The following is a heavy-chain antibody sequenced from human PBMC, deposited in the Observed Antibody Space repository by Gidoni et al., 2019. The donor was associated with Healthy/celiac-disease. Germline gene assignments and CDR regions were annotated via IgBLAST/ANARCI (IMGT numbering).Heavy chain of an antibody. CDR3: AKARTGTTKWLVLFFDY. J-gene: IGHJ4*02. CDR2: ISGSGGST. D-gene: IGHD1-7*01. CDR1: GFTFSSYA. Sequence: EVQLLESGGGLVQPGGSLRLSCAASGFTFSSYAMSWVRQAPGKGLEWVSAISGSGGSTYYADSVKGRFTISRDNSKNTLYLQMNSLRAEDTAVYYCAKARTGTTKWLVLFFDYWGQGTLVTVSS. V-gene: IGHV3-23*01.